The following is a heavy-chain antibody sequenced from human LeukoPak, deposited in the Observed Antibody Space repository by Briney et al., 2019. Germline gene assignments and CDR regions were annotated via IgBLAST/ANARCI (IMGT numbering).Heavy chain of an antibody. D-gene: IGHD3-3*01. CDR2: ISGSGGST. V-gene: IGHV3-23*01. J-gene: IGHJ4*02. CDR3: AKMRKGLRFSEWFFPTLDY. CDR1: GFTFSSYA. Sequence: GGSLRLSCAASGFTFSSYAMSWVRQAPGKGLEWVSAISGSGGSTYYADSVKGRFTISRDNSKNTLYLQMNSLRAEDTAVYYCAKMRKGLRFSEWFFPTLDYWGQGTLVTVSS.